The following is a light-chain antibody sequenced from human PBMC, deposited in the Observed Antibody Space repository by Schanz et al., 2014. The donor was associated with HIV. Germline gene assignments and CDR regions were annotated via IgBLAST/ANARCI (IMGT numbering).Light chain of an antibody. J-gene: IGKJ2*01. CDR3: QQYNSYSRT. Sequence: IQMTQSPSTVSASVGDRVTITCRASQTIGRFLAWYQQKPGRAPKLLIYQASTLQTGVPSRFSGSGSGTSFTLTITSLQPDDFATYYCQQYNSYSRTFGQGTKLEIK. CDR1: QTIGRF. CDR2: QAS. V-gene: IGKV1-5*03.